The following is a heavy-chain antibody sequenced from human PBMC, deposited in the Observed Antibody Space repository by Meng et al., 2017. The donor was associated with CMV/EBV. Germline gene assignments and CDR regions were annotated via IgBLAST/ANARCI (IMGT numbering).Heavy chain of an antibody. V-gene: IGHV3-30-3*01. CDR2: ISYDGSNK. Sequence: GESLKISCAASGFTFRSYAMHWVRQAPGKGLEWVAVISYDGSNKYYADSVKGRFTISRDNSKNTLYLQMNSLRAEDTAVYYCARDRDNFDYWGQGTLVTVSS. CDR3: ARDRDNFDY. J-gene: IGHJ4*02. CDR1: GFTFRSYA.